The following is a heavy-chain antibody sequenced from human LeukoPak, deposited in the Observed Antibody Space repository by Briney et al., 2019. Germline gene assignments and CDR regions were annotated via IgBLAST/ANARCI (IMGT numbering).Heavy chain of an antibody. D-gene: IGHD3-22*01. CDR1: GYTLTCYY. CDR3: ARVGYYESSGYYEY. V-gene: IGHV1-2*06. CDR2: INPNSGGT. Sequence: ASVKVSCKASGYTLTCYYMHWVRQAPGQGLEWMGRINPNSGGTNYAQKFQGRVTMTRDTSISTVYMELSRLRSDDTAVYYCARVGYYESSGYYEYWGQGALVTVSS. J-gene: IGHJ4*02.